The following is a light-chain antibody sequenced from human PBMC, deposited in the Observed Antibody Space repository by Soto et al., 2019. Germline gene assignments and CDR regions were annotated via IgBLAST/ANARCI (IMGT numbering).Light chain of an antibody. CDR1: QSISIN. CDR2: AAS. Sequence: EIVMTQSPATLSVYPWEIAILSCRASQSISINLAWYQQKPGQAPRLLIYAASNRATGVPARFSGSWSGTEFTLTISSLQSEDFAVYYCQQYNNWITFGQGTRLEIK. V-gene: IGKV3-15*01. CDR3: QQYNNWIT. J-gene: IGKJ5*01.